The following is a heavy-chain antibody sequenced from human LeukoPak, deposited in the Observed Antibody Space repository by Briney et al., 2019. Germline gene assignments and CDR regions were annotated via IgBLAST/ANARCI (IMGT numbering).Heavy chain of an antibody. D-gene: IGHD3-10*01. Sequence: ATVQVSCKASGYTFTSYGIIRLRQAPGHRLEGIGWISAYLGNTNYPQKLQGRVTMTTDISTSTAYMELRSLRSDDTAVYYCARHPRWFGESSFDYWGQGTLVTVSS. CDR2: ISAYLGNT. J-gene: IGHJ4*02. CDR1: GYTFTSYG. V-gene: IGHV1-18*04. CDR3: ARHPRWFGESSFDY.